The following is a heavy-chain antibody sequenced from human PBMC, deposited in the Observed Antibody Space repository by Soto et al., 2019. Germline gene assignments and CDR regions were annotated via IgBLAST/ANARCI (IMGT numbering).Heavy chain of an antibody. J-gene: IGHJ4*02. CDR1: GGSFSGYY. D-gene: IGHD2-8*01. Sequence: SETLSLTCAVYGGSFSGYYWSWIRQPPGKGLEWIGEINHSGSTNYNPSLKSRVTISVDTSKNQFSLKLSSVTAADTAVYYCASAGYCTNGVCAEGRYYFDYWGQGTLVTVSS. CDR3: ASAGYCTNGVCAEGRYYFDY. CDR2: INHSGST. V-gene: IGHV4-34*01.